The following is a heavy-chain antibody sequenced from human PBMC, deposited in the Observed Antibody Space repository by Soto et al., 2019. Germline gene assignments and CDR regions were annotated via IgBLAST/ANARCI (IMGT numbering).Heavy chain of an antibody. CDR2: IYYSGST. Sequence: SETLSLTCTVSGGSISSSSYYWGWIRQPPGKGLEWIGSIYYSGSTYYNPSLKSRVTISVDTSKNQFSLKLSSVTAADTAVYYCARLENKGAFDIWGQGTMVTVSS. V-gene: IGHV4-39*01. J-gene: IGHJ3*02. D-gene: IGHD3-3*01. CDR1: GGSISSSSYY. CDR3: ARLENKGAFDI.